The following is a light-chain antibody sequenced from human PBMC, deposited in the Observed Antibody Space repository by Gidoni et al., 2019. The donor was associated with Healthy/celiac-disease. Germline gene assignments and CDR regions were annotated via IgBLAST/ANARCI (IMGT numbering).Light chain of an antibody. CDR2: DVS. V-gene: IGLV2-14*03. Sequence: QSALTQPASAAESPGQSITSPCTRTSSDVGGYNYVSWYQQHPGKAPKLMIFDVSNRPSGVSTRFSGSKSGNSASLTISGLQAEDEADYYCSSYTSSSTVFGGGTKLTVL. J-gene: IGLJ2*01. CDR1: SSDVGGYNY. CDR3: SSYTSSSTV.